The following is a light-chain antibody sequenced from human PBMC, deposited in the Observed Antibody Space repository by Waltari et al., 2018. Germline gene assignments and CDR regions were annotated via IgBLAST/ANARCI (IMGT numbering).Light chain of an antibody. Sequence: DIQMTQSPSSLSASVGDRVTITCQASHDISNSLNWYRQEPGKAPKLLIYDALNLETGVPSRFSGSGSGIYFTFTITSLQPEDVSTYYCQQYDSLRTFGGGTKVEIK. CDR2: DAL. V-gene: IGKV1-33*01. CDR1: HDISNS. CDR3: QQYDSLRT. J-gene: IGKJ4*01.